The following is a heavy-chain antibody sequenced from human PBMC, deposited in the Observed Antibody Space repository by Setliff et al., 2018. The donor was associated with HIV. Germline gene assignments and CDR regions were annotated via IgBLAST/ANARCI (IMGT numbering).Heavy chain of an antibody. J-gene: IGHJ4*02. CDR2: IYNSGRT. V-gene: IGHV4-59*11. D-gene: IGHD6-19*01. CDR1: GVSLSSHY. Sequence: LSLTCTVSGVSLSSHYWSWIRQPPGKGLEWIGYIYNSGRTNYNPSLKSRVTKSVDTSKNQFSLNLNSVTAADTAIYYCARAPFPVAGFDYFDHWGQGTQVTVS. CDR3: ARAPFPVAGFDYFDH.